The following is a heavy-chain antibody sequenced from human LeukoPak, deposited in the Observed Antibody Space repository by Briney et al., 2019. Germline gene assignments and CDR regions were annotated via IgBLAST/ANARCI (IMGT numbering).Heavy chain of an antibody. CDR2: INILSNYI. Sequence: PGGSLRLSCAASGFTFSSYSMNWVRQAPGKGLEWVSSINILSNYIYYADSVKGRFTISRDNSKNTLFLQMNSLRAEDTAVYYCAKGGYCSSTSCYVGWFDPWGQGTLVTVSS. CDR1: GFTFSSYS. CDR3: AKGGYCSSTSCYVGWFDP. D-gene: IGHD2-2*01. J-gene: IGHJ5*02. V-gene: IGHV3-21*04.